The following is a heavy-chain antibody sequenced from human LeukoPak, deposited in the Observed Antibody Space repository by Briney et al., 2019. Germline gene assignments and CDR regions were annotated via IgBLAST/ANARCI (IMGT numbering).Heavy chain of an antibody. D-gene: IGHD3-22*01. CDR3: ARGSQTYYYDSSGYLDAFDI. Sequence: SETLSLTCAVYGGSFSGYYWSWIRQPPGKGLEWIGEINHSGSANYNPSLKSRVTISVDTSKNQFSLKLSSVTAADTAVYYCARGSQTYYYDSSGYLDAFDIWGQGTMVTVSS. V-gene: IGHV4-34*01. CDR2: INHSGSA. J-gene: IGHJ3*02. CDR1: GGSFSGYY.